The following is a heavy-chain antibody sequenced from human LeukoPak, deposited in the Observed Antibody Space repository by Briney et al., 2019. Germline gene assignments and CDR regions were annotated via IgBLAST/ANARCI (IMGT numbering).Heavy chain of an antibody. CDR3: SVESLPGGIVAFDI. CDR1: GFTFSNYW. Sequence: GGSLRLSCTASGFTFSNYWMRWLRQAPGKGLGWVANIKRDGSEQNYVDSVKGRFTTSRDNVKNLLYLHMNGLRAEDTAMYYCSVESLPGGIVAFDIWGQGTMVTVSS. CDR2: IKRDGSEQ. V-gene: IGHV3-7*01. J-gene: IGHJ3*02. D-gene: IGHD2-2*01.